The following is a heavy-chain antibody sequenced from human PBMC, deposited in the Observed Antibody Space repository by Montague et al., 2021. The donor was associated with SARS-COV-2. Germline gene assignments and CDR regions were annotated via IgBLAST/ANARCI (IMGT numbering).Heavy chain of an antibody. V-gene: IGHV4-34*01. CDR3: ARGVPGY. CDR2: INDSGGT. J-gene: IGHJ4*02. D-gene: IGHD4/OR15-4a*01. Sequence: SETLSLTCAVYGGSFSGYNWGWVRQSPGKGLEWIGQINDSGGTKYNPSLKSRVTISLDTSKNQFSLKLSSVTAADTAVYYCARGVPGYWGQGTLVTVFS. CDR1: GGSFSGYN.